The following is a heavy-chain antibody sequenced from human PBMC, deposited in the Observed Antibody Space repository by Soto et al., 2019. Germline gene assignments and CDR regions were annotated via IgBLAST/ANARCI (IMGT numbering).Heavy chain of an antibody. CDR2: ISAYNGNT. Sequence: EASVKVSWKDSGYTFTSYGISWVRQAPGQGLEWMGWISAYNGNTNYAQKLQGRVTMTTDTSTSTAYMELRSLRSDDTAVYYCARNYYSSSSLAPFDPWGQGTLVTVSS. J-gene: IGHJ5*02. CDR1: GYTFTSYG. D-gene: IGHD6-6*01. CDR3: ARNYYSSSSLAPFDP. V-gene: IGHV1-18*01.